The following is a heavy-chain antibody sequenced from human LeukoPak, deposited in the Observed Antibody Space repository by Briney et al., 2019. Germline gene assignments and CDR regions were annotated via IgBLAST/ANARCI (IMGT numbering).Heavy chain of an antibody. CDR2: INWNGGST. V-gene: IGHV3-20*04. D-gene: IGHD6-19*01. J-gene: IGHJ4*02. CDR3: TRGLGSGWSPFF. CDR1: GFTFDDYG. Sequence: PGGSLRLSCAASGFTFDDYGMSWVRQAPGKGLEWVSGINWNGGSTGYADSVKGRFTISRDNAKNSLYLQMNSLRAEDTALYYCTRGLGSGWSPFFWGQGTLVTVSS.